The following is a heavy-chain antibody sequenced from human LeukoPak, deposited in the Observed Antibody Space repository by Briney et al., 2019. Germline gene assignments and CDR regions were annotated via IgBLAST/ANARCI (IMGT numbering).Heavy chain of an antibody. CDR1: GFTFSSYW. CDR2: INSDGSSI. J-gene: IGHJ4*02. Sequence: GGSLRLSCAASGFTFSSYWMHWVRQTPGKGLMWVSRINSDGSSIGYADSVKGRFTISRDNAKNTLYLQMNSLRAEDTAVYYCARDYELFDYWGQGTLVTVSS. D-gene: IGHD1-26*01. V-gene: IGHV3-74*01. CDR3: ARDYELFDY.